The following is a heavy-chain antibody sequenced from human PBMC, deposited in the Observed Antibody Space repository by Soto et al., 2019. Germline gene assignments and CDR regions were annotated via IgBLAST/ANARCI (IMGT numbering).Heavy chain of an antibody. V-gene: IGHV3-23*01. D-gene: IGHD2-2*01. CDR2: ISGSGGST. CDR3: ANGYCSSTSCYDAFDI. CDR1: GFPFTSYP. J-gene: IGHJ3*02. Sequence: GGPLGLSCAAFGFPFTSYPMSWARQPQGKGLEWASAISGSGGSTYYADSVKGRFTISRDNSKNTLYLQMNSLRAEDTAVYYCANGYCSSTSCYDAFDIWGQGTMVTVSS.